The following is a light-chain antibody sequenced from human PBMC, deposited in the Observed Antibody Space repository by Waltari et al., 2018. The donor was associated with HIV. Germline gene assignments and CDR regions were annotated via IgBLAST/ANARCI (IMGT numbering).Light chain of an antibody. CDR2: AAS. V-gene: IGKV1-39*01. Sequence: DTQMTQSPSSLSASVGDRVTITCRASQSISSYLNWYQQKPGKAPKLLIYAASSLQSGVPSRFSGSGSGTDLTLSISSLQPEDFATYYCQQSYSTPPFTFGQGTKMEI. CDR3: QQSYSTPPFT. J-gene: IGKJ2*01. CDR1: QSISSY.